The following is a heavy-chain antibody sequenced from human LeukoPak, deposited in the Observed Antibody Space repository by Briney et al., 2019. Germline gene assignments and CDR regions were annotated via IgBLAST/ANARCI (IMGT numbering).Heavy chain of an antibody. V-gene: IGHV1-18*01. CDR2: VSAYNGNT. CDR3: ARDLGYVWGSYRSASAY. J-gene: IGHJ4*02. CDR1: GYTFTSYG. Sequence: GASVKVSCKASGYTFTSYGISWVRQAPGQGRELMGWVSAYNGNTNYAQKLQCRGTMTKDTSTSKDYMELRSLRSDDTDVYYCARDLGYVWGSYRSASAYWGQGTLVTVSS. D-gene: IGHD3-16*02.